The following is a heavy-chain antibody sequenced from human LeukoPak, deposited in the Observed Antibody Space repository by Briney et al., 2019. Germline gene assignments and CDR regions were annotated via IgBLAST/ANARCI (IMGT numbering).Heavy chain of an antibody. CDR3: ARDSVTRGAFDI. D-gene: IGHD4-17*01. CDR2: ISSSSSYI. CDR1: GFTFSSYS. V-gene: IGHV3-21*01. J-gene: IGHJ3*02. Sequence: KAGGSLRLSCAASGFTFSSYSMNWVRQAPGKGLEWVSSISSSSSYIYYADSVKGRFTISRDNAKNSLYLQMNSLRAEDTAAYYCARDSVTRGAFDIWGQGTMVTVSS.